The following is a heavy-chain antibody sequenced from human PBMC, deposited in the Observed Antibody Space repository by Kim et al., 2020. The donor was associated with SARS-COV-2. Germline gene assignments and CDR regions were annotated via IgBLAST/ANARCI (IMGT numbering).Heavy chain of an antibody. CDR2: IYYSGST. Sequence: SETLSLTCTVSGGSISSSSYYWGWIRQPPGKGLEWIGSIYYSGSTYYNPSLKSRVTISVDTSKNQFSLKLSSVTAADTAVYYCARHRSYDYVWGSYRYGGYYFDYWGQGTLVTVSS. CDR3: ARHRSYDYVWGSYRYGGYYFDY. J-gene: IGHJ4*02. D-gene: IGHD3-16*02. CDR1: GGSISSSSYY. V-gene: IGHV4-39*01.